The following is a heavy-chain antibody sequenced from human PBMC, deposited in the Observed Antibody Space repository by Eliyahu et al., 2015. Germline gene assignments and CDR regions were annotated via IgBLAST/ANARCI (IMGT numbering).Heavy chain of an antibody. CDR1: GFNFNXYA. J-gene: IGHJ4*02. V-gene: IGHV3-23*01. Sequence: DVQLLESGGSLVQPGGSLTLSCATXGFNFNXYAMSWVRXAPGKGXEWVSMISGSGSLKNYAVSVRDRFTISRDNSNGTLYLHMSNLRVEDTALYYCARDIYNEQKRRRGSVTDILLVGVPATPFDYWGQGALVTVSP. CDR3: ARDIYNEQKRRRGSVTDILLVGVPATPFDY. CDR2: ISGSGSLK. D-gene: IGHD2-21*01.